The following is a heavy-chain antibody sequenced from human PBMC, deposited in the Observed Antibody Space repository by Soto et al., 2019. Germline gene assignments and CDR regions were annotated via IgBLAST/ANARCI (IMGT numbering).Heavy chain of an antibody. CDR1: GGTFSSYS. Sequence: ASVKVSCKASGGTFSSYSISWVRQAPGQGLEWMGWISAYNGNTNYAQKLQGRVTMTTDTSTSTAYMELRSLRSDDTAVYYCARVWFGEVAAFDIWGQGTMVTVSS. CDR3: ARVWFGEVAAFDI. D-gene: IGHD3-10*01. V-gene: IGHV1-18*01. CDR2: ISAYNGNT. J-gene: IGHJ3*02.